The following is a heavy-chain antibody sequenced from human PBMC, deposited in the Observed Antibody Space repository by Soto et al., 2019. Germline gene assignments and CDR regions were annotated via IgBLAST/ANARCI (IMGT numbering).Heavy chain of an antibody. J-gene: IGHJ4*02. V-gene: IGHV4-59*08. CDR3: ARHDSDILTGYYFDY. CDR1: GGSISSYY. CDR2: IYYSGST. Sequence: SETLSLTCTVSGGSISSYYWSWIRQPPGKGLEWIGYIYYSGSTNYNPSLKSRVTISVDTSKNQFSLKLSSVTAADTAVYYCARHDSDILTGYYFDYWGQGTLVTVS. D-gene: IGHD3-9*01.